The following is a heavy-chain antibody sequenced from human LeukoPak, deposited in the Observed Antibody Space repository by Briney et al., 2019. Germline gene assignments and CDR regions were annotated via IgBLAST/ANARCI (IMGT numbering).Heavy chain of an antibody. D-gene: IGHD3-10*01. V-gene: IGHV3-66*01. J-gene: IGHJ4*02. CDR3: ARATMVRGVIITHYFDY. Sequence: QSGGSLRLSCAASGFTVSSNYMSWVRQAPGKGLEWVSVIYSGGSTYYADSVKGRFTISRDNSKNTLYLQMNSLRAEDTAVYYCARATMVRGVIITHYFDYWGQGTLVTVSS. CDR1: GFTVSSNY. CDR2: IYSGGST.